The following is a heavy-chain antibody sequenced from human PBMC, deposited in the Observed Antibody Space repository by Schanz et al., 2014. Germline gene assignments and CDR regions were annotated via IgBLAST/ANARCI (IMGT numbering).Heavy chain of an antibody. Sequence: EVQLVESGGGLVQPGGSLRLSCEASGFTFSNYNMNWVRQAPGKGLQWVSYISSGSFTSYYADSLKGRFTISRDDAKNTLYLQMNRLKDEDTAVYYCVRDTDYHFDYWGQGTLVTVSS. D-gene: IGHD4-17*01. CDR1: GFTFSNYN. V-gene: IGHV3-48*02. CDR3: VRDTDYHFDY. J-gene: IGHJ4*02. CDR2: ISSGSFTS.